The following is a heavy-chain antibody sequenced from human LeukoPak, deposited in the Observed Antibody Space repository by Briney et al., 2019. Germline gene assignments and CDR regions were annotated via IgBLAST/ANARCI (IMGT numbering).Heavy chain of an antibody. J-gene: IGHJ4*02. Sequence: ASETLSLTCTVSGGSISSYYWSWIRQPPGKGLEWIGYIYYSGSTNYNPSLKSRVTISVDTSKNQFSLKLSSVTAADTAVYYCARDRGVYSSSFDYWGQGTLVTVSS. D-gene: IGHD6-6*01. CDR2: IYYSGST. CDR1: GGSISSYY. V-gene: IGHV4-59*01. CDR3: ARDRGVYSSSFDY.